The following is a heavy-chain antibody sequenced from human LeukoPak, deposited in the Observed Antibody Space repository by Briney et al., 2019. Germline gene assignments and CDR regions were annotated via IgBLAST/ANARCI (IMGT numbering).Heavy chain of an antibody. CDR3: ARGGTRVYSPSDY. J-gene: IGHJ4*02. D-gene: IGHD5-18*01. Sequence: GGSLSLSCAASGFTFSSYWMTWVRQAPGKGLEWVANIKQDGSEKNYVDFVKGRFTISRDNAKNSLYLQMNSLRVEDTALYYCARGGTRVYSPSDYWSQGTRVTVSS. CDR2: IKQDGSEK. V-gene: IGHV3-7*01. CDR1: GFTFSSYW.